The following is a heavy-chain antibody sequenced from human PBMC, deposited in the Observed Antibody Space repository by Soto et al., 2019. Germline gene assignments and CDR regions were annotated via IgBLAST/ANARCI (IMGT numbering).Heavy chain of an antibody. V-gene: IGHV1-69*01. D-gene: IGHD3-16*01. J-gene: IGHJ5*02. Sequence: QVQLVQAGAEVQKPVSSVKVSCKASGGTFSSYAISWVRQAPGQWLEWMGWIIPIFGTASYAQKFQGRGTITADESTSKAYMELSSLRSEDTAVYYCATRPTEGDWFDPWGQGTLVTVSS. CDR3: ATRPTEGDWFDP. CDR1: GGTFSSYA. CDR2: IIPIFGTA.